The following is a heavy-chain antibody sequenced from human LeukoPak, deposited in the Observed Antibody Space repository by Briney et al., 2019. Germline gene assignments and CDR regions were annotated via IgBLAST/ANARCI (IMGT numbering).Heavy chain of an antibody. CDR1: GGSFSGYY. V-gene: IGHV4-34*01. Sequence: SETLSLTCAVYGGSFSGYYWSWIRQPPGKGLEWIGEINHSGSTNYNPSLKSRVTISVDTSKNQFSLKLSSVTAADTAVYYCARGRGSSTHRIGWGQGTLVTVSS. J-gene: IGHJ1*01. CDR2: INHSGST. D-gene: IGHD6-13*01. CDR3: ARGRGSSTHRIG.